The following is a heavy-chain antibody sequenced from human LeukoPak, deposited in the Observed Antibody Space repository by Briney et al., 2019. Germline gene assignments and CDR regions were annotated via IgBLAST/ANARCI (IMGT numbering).Heavy chain of an antibody. CDR3: ARIHDYGDPSDY. CDR2: INHSGST. Sequence: SETLSLTCAVYGGSFSGYYWSWIRQPPGKGLEWIGEINHSGSTNYNPSLKSRVTISVDTSKNQFSLKLSSVTAADTAVYYCARIHDYGDPSDYWGQGALVTVSS. CDR1: GGSFSGYY. V-gene: IGHV4-34*01. D-gene: IGHD4-17*01. J-gene: IGHJ4*02.